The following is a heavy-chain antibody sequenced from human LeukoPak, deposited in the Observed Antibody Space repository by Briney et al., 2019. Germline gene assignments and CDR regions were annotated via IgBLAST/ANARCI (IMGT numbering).Heavy chain of an antibody. CDR2: MNPNSGNT. Sequence: ASVKVSCKASGGTFSSYAISWVRQAPGQGLEWMGWMNPNSGNTGYAQKFQGRITITRNTSISTAYMELSSLRSEDMAVYYCARGNYDFWSGYHRNYFDYWGQGTLVTVSS. D-gene: IGHD3-3*01. V-gene: IGHV1-8*03. CDR1: GGTFSSYA. CDR3: ARGNYDFWSGYHRNYFDY. J-gene: IGHJ4*02.